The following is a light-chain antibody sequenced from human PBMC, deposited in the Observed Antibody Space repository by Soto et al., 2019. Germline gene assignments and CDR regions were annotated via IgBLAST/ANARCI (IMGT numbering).Light chain of an antibody. CDR3: LQDHNYPWT. J-gene: IGKJ1*01. V-gene: IGKV1-6*01. Sequence: AIQMTQSPSSLSASVGDRVTITCRASQGIRNDLGWYQQKPGKAPKLLIYAASSLQSGVPSRISGSGSGTDFALPISRLQPEDFATYVCLQDHNYPWTFGQGTRVELK. CDR2: AAS. CDR1: QGIRND.